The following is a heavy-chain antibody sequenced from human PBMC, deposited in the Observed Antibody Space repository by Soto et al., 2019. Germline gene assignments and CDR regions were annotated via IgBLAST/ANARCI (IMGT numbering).Heavy chain of an antibody. D-gene: IGHD3-22*01. CDR3: ARGRYYDSSGYPWFDP. CDR2: IYYSGST. CDR1: GGSISSGDYY. Sequence: PSETLSLTCTVSGGSISSGDYYWSWIRQPPGKGLEWIGYIYYSGSTYYNPSLKSRVTISVDTSKNQFSLKLSSVTAADTAVYYCARGRYYDSSGYPWFDPWGQGTLVTVSS. V-gene: IGHV4-30-4*01. J-gene: IGHJ5*02.